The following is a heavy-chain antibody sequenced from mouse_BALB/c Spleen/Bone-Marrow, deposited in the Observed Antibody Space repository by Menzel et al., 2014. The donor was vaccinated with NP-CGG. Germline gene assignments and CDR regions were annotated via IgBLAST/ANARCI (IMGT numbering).Heavy chain of an antibody. J-gene: IGHJ2*01. CDR3: ATYDGFFFEY. D-gene: IGHD2-3*01. CDR2: ISYSGNT. Sequence: EVQLQQSGPSLVKPSQTLSLTCSVTGDSITSGYWNWIRKFPGNKLEYMGYISYSGNTYYNPSLKSRISITRDTSKNXFYLHENSVSSGDTATYYCATYDGFFFEYWGQHPTLTLST. V-gene: IGHV3-8*02. CDR1: GDSITSGY.